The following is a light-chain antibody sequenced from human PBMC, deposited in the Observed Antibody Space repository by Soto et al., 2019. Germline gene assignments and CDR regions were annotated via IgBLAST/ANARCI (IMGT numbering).Light chain of an antibody. CDR2: DAS. V-gene: IGKV1-33*01. Sequence: DIQMTQSPSSLSASVGDRVTITCQASHDITSYLNWYQHKPWKAPKLLIYDASILEAGVPSRFSGSGSGTDFNFTIRRLQPEDVATYYWQKCDYLPIFGPGTTVDFK. CDR3: QKCDYLPI. J-gene: IGKJ3*01. CDR1: HDITSY.